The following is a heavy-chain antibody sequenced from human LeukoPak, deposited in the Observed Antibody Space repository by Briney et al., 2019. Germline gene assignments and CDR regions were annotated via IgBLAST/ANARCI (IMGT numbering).Heavy chain of an antibody. J-gene: IGHJ6*04. Sequence: PGRSLRLSCAASGFTFSSYGMHWVRQAPSKGLEWVAVISYDGSNKYYADSVKGRFTISRDNSKNTLYLQMNSLRAEDTAVYYCAKDSDYYGMDVWGKGTTVTVSS. CDR3: AKDSDYYGMDV. V-gene: IGHV3-30*18. CDR2: ISYDGSNK. CDR1: GFTFSSYG.